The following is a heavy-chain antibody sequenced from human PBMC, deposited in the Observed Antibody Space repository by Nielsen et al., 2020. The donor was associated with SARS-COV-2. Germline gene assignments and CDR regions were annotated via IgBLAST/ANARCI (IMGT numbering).Heavy chain of an antibody. CDR3: AKDLLSGTTSDY. J-gene: IGHJ4*02. D-gene: IGHD4-17*01. V-gene: IGHV3-23*01. CDR1: GFTVNSNY. Sequence: GESLKISCAASGFTVNSNYMSWVRQAPGKGLEWVSAISGSGGSTYYADSVKGRFTISRDNSKNTLYLQMNSLRAEDTAVYYCAKDLLSGTTSDYWGQGTLVTVSS. CDR2: ISGSGGST.